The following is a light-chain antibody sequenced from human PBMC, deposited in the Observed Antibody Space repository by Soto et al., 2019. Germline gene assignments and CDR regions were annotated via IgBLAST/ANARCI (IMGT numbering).Light chain of an antibody. Sequence: DIPMTQSPSSLSASVGDRVTITCQASQDISNYLNWYQQKPGKAPKLLIYDASNLETGVPSRFSGSGSGTDFTFTISSLQPEDIATYYCQQYDNLPPGTFGQGTKVEIK. CDR3: QQYDNLPPGT. J-gene: IGKJ1*01. CDR2: DAS. V-gene: IGKV1-33*01. CDR1: QDISNY.